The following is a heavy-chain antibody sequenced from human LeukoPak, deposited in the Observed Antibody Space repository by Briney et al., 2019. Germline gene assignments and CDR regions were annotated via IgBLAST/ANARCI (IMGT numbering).Heavy chain of an antibody. CDR1: GFIFISYE. V-gene: IGHV3-48*03. CDR3: ARGLRGATDY. Sequence: GGSLRLSCTASGFIFISYEMRWVRQAPRKGREWVSSIGGNGNKINYADPVKGRFTISRDNAKNSLYLQMNSLRTEDTAVYYCARGLRGATDYWGQGTLVTVSS. D-gene: IGHD1-26*01. CDR2: IGGNGNKI. J-gene: IGHJ4*02.